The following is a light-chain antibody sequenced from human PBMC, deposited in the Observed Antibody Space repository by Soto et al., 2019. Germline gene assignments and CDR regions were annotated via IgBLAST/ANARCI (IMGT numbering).Light chain of an antibody. CDR1: QDIGNS. CDR2: SVS. CDR3: QQYKTYPLT. V-gene: IGKV1-16*01. J-gene: IGKJ4*02. Sequence: DIQMAQSPSSLSASVGDTVTLTCRASQDIGNSLAWLQQKPGGAPKSLISSVSSLQSGVPSRFSGSRYGADFTLTISNLQPEDFATYYCQQYKTYPLTFGGGTKVEIK.